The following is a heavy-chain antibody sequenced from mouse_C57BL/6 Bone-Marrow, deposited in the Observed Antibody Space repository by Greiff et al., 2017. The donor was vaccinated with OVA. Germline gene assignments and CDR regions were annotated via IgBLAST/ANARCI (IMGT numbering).Heavy chain of an antibody. Sequence: EVHLVESGGDLVKPGGPLKLSCAASGFTFSSYGMSWVRQTPDKRLVWVATISSGGSYTYYPDSVKGRFTISSDNAKNTLYMQMSSLKSEDTAMYYCARGGYDYDGYWGQGTTLTVSS. D-gene: IGHD2-4*01. CDR1: GFTFSSYG. CDR2: ISSGGSYT. J-gene: IGHJ2*01. V-gene: IGHV5-6*01. CDR3: ARGGYDYDGY.